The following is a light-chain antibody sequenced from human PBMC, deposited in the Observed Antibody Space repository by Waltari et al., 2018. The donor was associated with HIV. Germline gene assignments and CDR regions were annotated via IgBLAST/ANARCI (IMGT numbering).Light chain of an antibody. V-gene: IGLV3-1*01. Sequence: SYELTQPPLVSVSPGQTASITCSGDKLGDKYACWYQQKPGQSPVLVIYHVSKRPSGIPVRFSGSNSGNTATLTISGTQAMDEADYYCQAWDSSTALVFGGGTKLTVL. J-gene: IGLJ2*01. CDR3: QAWDSSTALV. CDR2: HVS. CDR1: KLGDKY.